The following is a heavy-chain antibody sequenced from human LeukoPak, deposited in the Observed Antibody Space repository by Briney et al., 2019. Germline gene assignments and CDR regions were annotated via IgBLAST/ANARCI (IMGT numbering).Heavy chain of an antibody. J-gene: IGHJ4*02. V-gene: IGHV3-48*01. Sequence: GGSLRLSCAASGFTFSSYSMNWVRQAPGKWLEWVSYISSSSSTIYYADSVKGRFTISRDNARNSLYLQMNSLRAEDTVVYYCARAAVIAIVDYWGQGTLVTVSS. CDR1: GFTFSSYS. CDR3: ARAAVIAIVDY. D-gene: IGHD2-21*01. CDR2: ISSSSSTI.